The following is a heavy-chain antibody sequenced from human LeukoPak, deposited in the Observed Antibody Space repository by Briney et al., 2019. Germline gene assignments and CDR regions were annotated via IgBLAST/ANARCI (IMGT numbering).Heavy chain of an antibody. J-gene: IGHJ4*02. D-gene: IGHD3-22*01. CDR2: IYSGGST. Sequence: GGSLRLSCAASGFTFSSYAMSWVRQAPGKGLEWVSVIYSGGSTYYADSVKGRFTISRDNSKNTLYLQMNSLRAEDTAVYYCARVYYDSSGEHLDYWGQGTLVTVSS. V-gene: IGHV3-53*01. CDR3: ARVYYDSSGEHLDY. CDR1: GFTFSSYA.